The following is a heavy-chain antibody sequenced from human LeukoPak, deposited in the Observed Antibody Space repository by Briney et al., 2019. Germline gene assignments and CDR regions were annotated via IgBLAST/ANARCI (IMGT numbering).Heavy chain of an antibody. V-gene: IGHV4-38-2*01. CDR1: GYSISSGYY. D-gene: IGHD2-2*02. CDR3: ARTDIVVVPAAILGSWFDP. Sequence: PSETLSLTCAVSGYSISSGYYWGWIRQPPGKGLEWIGSIYHSGSTYYNPSLKSRVTISVDTSKSQFSLKLSSVTAADTAVYYCARTDIVVVPAAILGSWFDPWGQGTLVTVSS. J-gene: IGHJ5*02. CDR2: IYHSGST.